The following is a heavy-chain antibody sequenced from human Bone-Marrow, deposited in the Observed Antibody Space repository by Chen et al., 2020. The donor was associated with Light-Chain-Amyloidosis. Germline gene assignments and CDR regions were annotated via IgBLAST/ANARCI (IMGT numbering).Heavy chain of an antibody. Sequence: QVELQQWGAGLLKPSETLSLTCGIHNGAFGDDYWTWIRQPPGKGLQWIAEINHSGSANYNSSLKSRTTISVDTSKNQFSLKLSSVTAADTAVYYCARGDFRQDYFDYWGQGTLVTVSS. CDR2: INHSGSA. J-gene: IGHJ4*02. V-gene: IGHV4-34*01. CDR3: ARGDFRQDYFDY. CDR1: NGAFGDDY.